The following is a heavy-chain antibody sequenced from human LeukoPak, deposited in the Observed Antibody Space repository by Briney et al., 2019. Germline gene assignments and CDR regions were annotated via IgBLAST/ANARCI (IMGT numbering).Heavy chain of an antibody. CDR3: ARVIGEFDY. CDR1: GFTFSSYA. Sequence: GGSLRLSCAASGFTFSSYAMHWGRQAPGKVLEWVAVISSDGSNKYYADSMKGRFTISRDNSKNTPYLQMNSLRAEDTAVYYCARVIGEFDYWGQGTLVTVSS. V-gene: IGHV3-30*04. CDR2: ISSDGSNK. D-gene: IGHD3-10*01. J-gene: IGHJ4*02.